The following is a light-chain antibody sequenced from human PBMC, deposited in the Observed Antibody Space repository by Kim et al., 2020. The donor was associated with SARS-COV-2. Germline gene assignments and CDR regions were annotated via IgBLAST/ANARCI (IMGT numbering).Light chain of an antibody. CDR1: QGIDSY. J-gene: IGKJ3*01. Sequence: ASVGDRVTITCRASQGIDSYLAWHQQKPGKAPKLLIYTASTLQSGVPSRFSGSGSGTEFTLTISSLQPEDFATYYCQQLKSYPLTFGPGTKVDIK. V-gene: IGKV1-9*01. CDR2: TAS. CDR3: QQLKSYPLT.